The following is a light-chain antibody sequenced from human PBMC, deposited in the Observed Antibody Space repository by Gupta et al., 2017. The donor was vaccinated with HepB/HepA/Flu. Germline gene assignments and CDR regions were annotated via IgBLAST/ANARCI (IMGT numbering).Light chain of an antibody. CDR1: QSVSSN. V-gene: IGKV3-15*01. Sequence: EIVMTQSPSTLSVSAGERAPLACRASQSVSSNLAWYQQKPGQAPLLLIFGASTRATGIPARFSGSGSGTEFTLTVSSLQSEDFAVYYCQQYNNLPVTFGGGTKVEIK. CDR2: GAS. CDR3: QQYNNLPVT. J-gene: IGKJ4*01.